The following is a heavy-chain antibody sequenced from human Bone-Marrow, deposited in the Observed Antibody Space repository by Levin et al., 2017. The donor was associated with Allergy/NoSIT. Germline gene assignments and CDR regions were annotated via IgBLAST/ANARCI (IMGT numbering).Heavy chain of an antibody. J-gene: IGHJ4*02. V-gene: IGHV1-8*01. D-gene: IGHD1-26*01. CDR1: GYTFNTYD. CDR2: MNPDNGNA. Sequence: VASVKVSCKASGYTFNTYDINWVRQAPGQGLEWMGWMNPDNGNAGFAPKFQGRVTMTRNTSISTAYMELSSLTSDDTALYFCTRGPRLGSVGHWGQGSQVTISS. CDR3: TRGPRLGSVGH.